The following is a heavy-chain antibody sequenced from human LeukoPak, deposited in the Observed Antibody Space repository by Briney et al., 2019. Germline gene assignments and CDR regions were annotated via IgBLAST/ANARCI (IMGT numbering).Heavy chain of an antibody. Sequence: SETLSLTCAVSGGSISSSNWWSSVRQPPGKGVEWIGEIYHSGSNNYNPSLKSRVTISVDKSKNQFSLKLSSVTAADTAVYYCARTSSPTSSGFDYWGQGTLVTVSS. CDR2: IYHSGSN. V-gene: IGHV4-4*02. CDR1: GGSISSSNW. D-gene: IGHD2-15*01. J-gene: IGHJ4*02. CDR3: ARTSSPTSSGFDY.